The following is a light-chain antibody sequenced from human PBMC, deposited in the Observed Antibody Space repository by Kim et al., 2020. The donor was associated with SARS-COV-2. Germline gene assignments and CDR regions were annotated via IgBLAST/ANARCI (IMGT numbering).Light chain of an antibody. CDR3: QQYHSYST. Sequence: DIPMTQSPSTLSASVGDRVTITCRASQSIGRWLAWYQQKPGQAPKVLMYEASTLESGVPSRFSGSGSGTDFTLTITNLQPDDFATYYWQQYHSYSTFGQGTKVDIK. V-gene: IGKV1-5*03. J-gene: IGKJ1*01. CDR2: EAS. CDR1: QSIGRW.